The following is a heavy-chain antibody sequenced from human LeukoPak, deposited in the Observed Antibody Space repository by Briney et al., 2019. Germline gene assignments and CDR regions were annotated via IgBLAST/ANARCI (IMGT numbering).Heavy chain of an antibody. CDR1: GFIFSSYE. CDR2: ISSSGSTI. J-gene: IGHJ5*02. V-gene: IGHV3-48*03. Sequence: GGSLRLSCAASGFIFSSYEMNWVRQAPGKGLEWVSYISSSGSTIYYADSVKGRFTISRDNAKNSLYLQMNSLRAEDTAVYYCARQIGGGYSYGSSGQGTLVTVSS. D-gene: IGHD5-18*01. CDR3: ARQIGGGYSYGS.